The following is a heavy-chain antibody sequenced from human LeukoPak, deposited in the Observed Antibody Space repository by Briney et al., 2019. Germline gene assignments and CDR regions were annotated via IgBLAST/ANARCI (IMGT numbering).Heavy chain of an antibody. J-gene: IGHJ4*02. CDR1: GFTFSSYA. D-gene: IGHD6-13*01. V-gene: IGHV3-7*01. CDR3: ARIGYSSSSLDY. Sequence: PGGSLRLSCAASGFTFSSYAMTWVRQAPGKGLEWVANIKQDGSQKYYVDSVKGRLTISRDNAKNSVYLQVSSLRVEDTAVYHCARIGYSSSSLDYWGQGALVIVSS. CDR2: IKQDGSQK.